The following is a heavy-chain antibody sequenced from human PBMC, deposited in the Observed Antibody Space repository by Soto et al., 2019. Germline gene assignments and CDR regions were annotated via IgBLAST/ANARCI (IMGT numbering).Heavy chain of an antibody. V-gene: IGHV3-13*01. J-gene: IGHJ1*01. CDR1: GFTFSSYD. CDR3: AKGAGYCSGGSCYEYFQH. CDR2: IGTAGDT. D-gene: IGHD2-15*01. Sequence: GGSLRLSCAASGFTFSSYDMHWVRQATGKGLEWVSAIGTAGDTYYPGSVKGRFTISRDNSKNTLYLQMNSLRAEDTAVYYCAKGAGYCSGGSCYEYFQHWGQGTLVTVSS.